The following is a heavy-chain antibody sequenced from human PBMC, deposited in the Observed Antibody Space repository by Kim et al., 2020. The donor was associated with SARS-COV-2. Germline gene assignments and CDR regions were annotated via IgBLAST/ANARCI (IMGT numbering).Heavy chain of an antibody. J-gene: IGHJ4*02. CDR3: VGGNGAR. CDR2: DGSIA. V-gene: IGHV3-74*01. Sequence: DGSIAGYADAVKGRFTISRDNAKNTLYLQMISLTVEDTAVYYCVGGNGARWGQRTLDTVSS. D-gene: IGHD4-17*01.